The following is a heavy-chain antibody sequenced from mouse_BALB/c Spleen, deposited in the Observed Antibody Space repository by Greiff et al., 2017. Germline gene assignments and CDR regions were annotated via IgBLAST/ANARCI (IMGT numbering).Heavy chain of an antibody. CDR2: ISSGGSYT. CDR3: ARETTGFAY. J-gene: IGHJ3*01. CDR1: GFTFSSYA. Sequence: EVQGVESGGGLVKPGGSLKLSCAASGFTFSSYAMSWVRQSPEKRLEWVAEISSGGSYTYYPDTVTGRFTISRDNAKNTLYLEMSSLRSEDTAMYYCARETTGFAYWGQGTLVTVSA. V-gene: IGHV5-9-4*01. D-gene: IGHD1-1*01.